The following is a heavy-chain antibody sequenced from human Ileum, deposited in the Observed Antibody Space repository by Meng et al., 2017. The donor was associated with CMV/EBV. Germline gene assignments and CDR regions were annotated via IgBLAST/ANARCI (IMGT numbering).Heavy chain of an antibody. D-gene: IGHD3-10*01. CDR3: ARRVREVRERSWENWLTP. CDR2: ICGTGTI. Sequence: QGQRQGSGPGLVGPSGTLPLICTVSGGSISTYGWNWIRQSAGKRLEWIGRICGTGTIQYNPSFKSRLTLSLDTSKSQFSLRLTSVTAADTAVYFCARRVREVRERSWENWLTPWGQGILVTVSS. J-gene: IGHJ5*02. CDR1: GGSISTYG. V-gene: IGHV4-4*07.